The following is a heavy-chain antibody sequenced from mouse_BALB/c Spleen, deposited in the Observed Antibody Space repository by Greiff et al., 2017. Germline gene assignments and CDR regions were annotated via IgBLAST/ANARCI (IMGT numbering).Heavy chain of an antibody. D-gene: IGHD1-1*01. CDR1: GYTFTSYW. CDR3: TRRDYGSSWFAY. J-gene: IGHJ3*01. Sequence: EVKLQQSGTVLARPGASVKMSCKASGYTFTSYWMHWVKQRPGQGLEWIGAIYPGNSDTSYNQKFKGKAKLTAVTSTSTAYMELSSLTNEDSAVYYCTRRDYGSSWFAYWGQGTLVTVSA. V-gene: IGHV1-5*01. CDR2: IYPGNSDT.